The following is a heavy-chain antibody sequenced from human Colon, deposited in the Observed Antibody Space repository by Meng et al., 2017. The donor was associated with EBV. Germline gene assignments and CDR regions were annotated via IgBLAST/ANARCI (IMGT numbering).Heavy chain of an antibody. Sequence: PRRALCHRRGKPSQPPSPTCTVVVGATSSGDYYWSWIRQPPGKGLEWIGYIYYSGSTYYNPSLKSRVTISVDTSKNQFSLKLSSVTAADTAVYYCARDRGGLGAFDYWGQGTLVTVSS. D-gene: IGHD5-12*01. V-gene: IGHV4-30-4*01. CDR3: ARDRGGLGAFDY. CDR2: IYYSGST. J-gene: IGHJ4*02. CDR1: VGATSSGDYY.